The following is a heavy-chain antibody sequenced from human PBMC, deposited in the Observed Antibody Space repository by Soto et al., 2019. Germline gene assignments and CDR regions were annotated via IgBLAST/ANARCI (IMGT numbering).Heavy chain of an antibody. CDR2: ISPYNGRA. CDR3: GRCRTDSYAMDV. D-gene: IGHD5-18*01. V-gene: IGHV1-18*01. CDR1: GYSFTSYG. Sequence: QVHLVQSGSDVEKPGASVKVSCKASGYSFTSYGIGWVRQVPGQGPERMGWISPYNGRANYAQSVKGRVVMTTDISTNTVYVELRSLRSDDSAIYYCGRCRTDSYAMDVWGQGTTVTVSS. J-gene: IGHJ6*02.